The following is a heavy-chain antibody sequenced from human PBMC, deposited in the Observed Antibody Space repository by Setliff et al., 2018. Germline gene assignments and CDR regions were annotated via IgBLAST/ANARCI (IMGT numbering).Heavy chain of an antibody. CDR2: IYYSGST. CDR1: DVSISSSSFY. V-gene: IGHV4-39*01. CDR3: ARHPTGFPNWFDV. Sequence: SETLSLTCTVSDVSISSSSFYRAWIRQPPGKGLEWIGSIYYSGSTYYNPSLTSRVTISVDTSNNQFSLNLRSVTAADTAIYYCARHPTGFPNWFDVWGQGTLVTVSS. D-gene: IGHD3-9*01. J-gene: IGHJ5*02.